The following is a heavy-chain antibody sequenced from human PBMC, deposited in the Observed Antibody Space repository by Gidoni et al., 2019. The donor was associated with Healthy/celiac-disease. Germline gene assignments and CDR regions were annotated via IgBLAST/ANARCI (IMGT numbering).Heavy chain of an antibody. D-gene: IGHD2-2*01. Sequence: QLQLQESGPGLVKPSETLSLTCTVSGGSIRSSSYYWGWIRQPPGKGLEWIGSIYYSGSTYYNPSLKSRVTISVDTSKNQFSLKLSSVTAADTAVYYCARRVVVPAAKNWFDPWGQGTLVTVSS. CDR1: GGSIRSSSYY. CDR2: IYYSGST. J-gene: IGHJ5*02. CDR3: ARRVVVPAAKNWFDP. V-gene: IGHV4-39*01.